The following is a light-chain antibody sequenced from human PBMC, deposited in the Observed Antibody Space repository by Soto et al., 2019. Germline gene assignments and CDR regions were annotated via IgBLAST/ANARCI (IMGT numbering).Light chain of an antibody. CDR1: SSNLGDNA. CDR3: AAWDAILDGYV. Sequence: QSVLTQSPSASGTPGQRVTISCSTSSSNLGDNAVNWYQHVPGTAPKLLIYSYDQRPSGVPDRFSGSKSGTSASLAISGLQSEDEADYYCAAWDAILDGYVFGTGTKLTVL. CDR2: SYD. J-gene: IGLJ1*01. V-gene: IGLV1-44*01.